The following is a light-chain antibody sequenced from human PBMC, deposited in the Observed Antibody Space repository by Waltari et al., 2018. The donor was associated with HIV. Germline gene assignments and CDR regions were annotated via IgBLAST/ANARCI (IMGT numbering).Light chain of an antibody. J-gene: IGLJ3*02. CDR1: SSNIGSNF. CDR2: RNN. CDR3: AAWDDSLREV. Sequence: QSVLTQPPSASGTPGHSVTISCSGSSSNIGSNFVYWYQQLPGAAPKLLISRNNQRPSGVPARFSGSKSGTSASLAISGLRSEDEADYYCAAWDDSLREVFGGGTKLTVL. V-gene: IGLV1-47*01.